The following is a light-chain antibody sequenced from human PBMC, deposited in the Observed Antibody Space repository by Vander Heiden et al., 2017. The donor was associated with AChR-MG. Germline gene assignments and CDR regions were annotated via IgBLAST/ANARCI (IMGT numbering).Light chain of an antibody. Sequence: QLVLTPSPSASASLGASVQPTCTLSSGHSSYAIEWHQQQPEKGHRYLMKLNSDGSHSKGDGIPDRFSGSSSGAERYLTIASRQAEDEADYYCKTWGRVFGGGTKLTVL. CDR3: KTWGRV. V-gene: IGLV4-69*01. J-gene: IGLJ2*01. CDR2: LNSDGSH. CDR1: SGHSSYA.